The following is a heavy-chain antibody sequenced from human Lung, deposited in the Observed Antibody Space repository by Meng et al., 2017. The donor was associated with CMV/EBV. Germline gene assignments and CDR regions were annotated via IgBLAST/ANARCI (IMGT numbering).Heavy chain of an antibody. Sequence: SXXVSXKASGGTFSSYAISWVRQAPGQGLEWMGGIIPIFGTANYAQKFQCRVTITTDESTSTAYMELSSLRSEDTAVYYCASRVEVNGAFDIWAQGTMVTVSS. J-gene: IGHJ3*02. D-gene: IGHD2-8*01. CDR2: IIPIFGTA. V-gene: IGHV1-69*05. CDR3: ASRVEVNGAFDI. CDR1: GGTFSSYA.